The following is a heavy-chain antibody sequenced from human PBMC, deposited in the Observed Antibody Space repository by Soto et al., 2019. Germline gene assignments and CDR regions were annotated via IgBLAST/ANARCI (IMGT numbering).Heavy chain of an antibody. D-gene: IGHD1-1*01. V-gene: IGHV3-21*04. CDR2: ISSSSSYI. J-gene: IGHJ3*02. Sequence: PGGSLRLSCVASGFTFSSSTMGWVRQAPGKGLEWVSAISSSSSYIYYADSLKGRFSISRDNAKNSLYLQMNSLRAEDTAVYYCARVMETTGTKLNAFDIWGQGTMVTVSS. CDR3: ARVMETTGTKLNAFDI. CDR1: GFTFSSST.